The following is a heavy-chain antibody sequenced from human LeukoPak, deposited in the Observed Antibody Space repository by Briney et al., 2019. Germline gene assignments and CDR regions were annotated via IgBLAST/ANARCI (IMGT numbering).Heavy chain of an antibody. CDR2: IYYSGST. J-gene: IGHJ5*02. D-gene: IGHD2-2*01. CDR3: ARESGLLPVYQVPAAIRAENWFDP. Sequence: SETLSLTCTVSGGSISSSSYYWGWIRQPPGKGLEWIGSIYYSGSTYYNPSLKSRVTISVDTSKNQFSLKLSSVTAADTAVYYCARESGLLPVYQVPAAIRAENWFDPWGQGTLVTVSS. V-gene: IGHV4-39*07. CDR1: GGSISSSSYY.